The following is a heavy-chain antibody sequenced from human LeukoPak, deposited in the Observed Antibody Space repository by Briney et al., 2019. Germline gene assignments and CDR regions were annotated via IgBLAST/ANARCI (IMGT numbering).Heavy chain of an antibody. V-gene: IGHV3-48*01. Sequence: GGSLRLSCTASGLSFSSYNMNWVRQAPGKGPEWVAYTTANNTTKYYADSVKGRFTISRDNAKKSLFLQMNSLRAEDTAVYYCAAASAFSSSWRSWGQGTVVTVSS. J-gene: IGHJ5*02. CDR1: GLSFSSYN. D-gene: IGHD6-13*01. CDR2: TTANNTTK. CDR3: AAASAFSSSWRS.